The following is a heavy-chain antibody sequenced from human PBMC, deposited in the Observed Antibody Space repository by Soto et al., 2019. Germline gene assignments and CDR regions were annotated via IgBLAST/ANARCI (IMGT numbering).Heavy chain of an antibody. CDR3: ASSKYDVVAGSVWFDP. J-gene: IGHJ5*02. CDR1: GGSISSSSYY. CDR2: IYYSGST. V-gene: IGHV4-39*01. Sequence: PSETLSLTCTVPGGSISSSSYYWGWIRQPPGKGLEWIGSIYYSGSTYYNPSLKSRVTISVDTSKNQFSLKLSSVTAADTAVYFCASSKYDVVAGSVWFDPWGQGTLVTVSS. D-gene: IGHD2-21*01.